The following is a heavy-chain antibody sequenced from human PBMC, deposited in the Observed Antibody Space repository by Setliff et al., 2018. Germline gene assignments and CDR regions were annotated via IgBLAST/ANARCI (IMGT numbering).Heavy chain of an antibody. Sequence: PSETLSLTCTVSGGSISNGTFYWGWIRQPPGKGLEWIGRIYTDGSTKYNPSLNSRVTLLIDTAKNQISLRLSSVTAADTAVYFCARVTGFSYMDVWGKGTTVTVSS. J-gene: IGHJ6*03. V-gene: IGHV4-61*02. CDR2: IYTDGST. CDR1: GGSISNGTFY. CDR3: ARVTGFSYMDV.